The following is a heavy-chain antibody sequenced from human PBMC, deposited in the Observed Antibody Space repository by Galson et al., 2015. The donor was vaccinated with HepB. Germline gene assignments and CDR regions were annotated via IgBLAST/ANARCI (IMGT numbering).Heavy chain of an antibody. J-gene: IGHJ1*01. D-gene: IGHD3-10*02. CDR1: GYIFTSYS. CDR3: ARGPVFGELTGILVLQH. Sequence: SVKVSCKASGYIFTSYSITWVRQAPGQGLEWVGWINPYNGGINYAQNLQARVTMTTDTSTSTAYMELRSLRSDDTAVYYCARGPVFGELTGILVLQHWGQGTLVTVSS. V-gene: IGHV1-18*01. CDR2: INPYNGGI.